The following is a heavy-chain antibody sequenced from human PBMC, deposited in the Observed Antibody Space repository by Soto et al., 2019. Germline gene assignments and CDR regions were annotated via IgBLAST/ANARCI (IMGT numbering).Heavy chain of an antibody. CDR2: IIPILGIA. J-gene: IGHJ4*02. Sequence: QVQLVQSGAEVKKPGSSVKVSCKASGGTFSSYTISWVRQAPGQGLEWMGRIIPILGIANYAQKFQGRVTITADKSTSTAYMDLSSLRSEDTAVYYCASPDDYGDYGYYWGQGTLVTVSS. CDR1: GGTFSSYT. V-gene: IGHV1-69*02. CDR3: ASPDDYGDYGYY. D-gene: IGHD4-17*01.